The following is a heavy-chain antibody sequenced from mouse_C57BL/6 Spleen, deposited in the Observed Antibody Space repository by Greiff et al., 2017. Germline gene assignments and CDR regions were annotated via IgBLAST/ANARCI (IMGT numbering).Heavy chain of an antibody. J-gene: IGHJ2*01. V-gene: IGHV1-82*01. CDR3: ANICDDYYGDY. CDR1: GYAFSSSW. CDR2: IYPGDGDT. Sequence: QVQLQQSGPELVKPGASVTISCKASGYAFSSSWMNWVKQRPGKGLEWIGRIYPGDGDTNYNGKFKGKATLTADKSSSTAYMQLSSLTSENSAVYFCANICDDYYGDYWGQGTTLTVSS. D-gene: IGHD2-3*01.